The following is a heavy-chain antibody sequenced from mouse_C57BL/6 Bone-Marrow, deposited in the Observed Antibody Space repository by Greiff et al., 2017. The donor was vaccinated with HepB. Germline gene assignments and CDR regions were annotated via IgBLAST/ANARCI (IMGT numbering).Heavy chain of an antibody. Sequence: QVQLQQPGAELVRPGPSVKLSCKASGYTFTSYWMHWVKQRPGQGLEWIGVIDPSDSYTNYNQKFKGKATLTVDTSSSTAYMQLSSLTSEDSAVYYCARVDDGDDGDYWGQGNTLTVSS. V-gene: IGHV1-59*01. CDR2: IDPSDSYT. D-gene: IGHD2-2*01. CDR1: GYTFTSYW. J-gene: IGHJ2*01. CDR3: ARVDDGDDGDY.